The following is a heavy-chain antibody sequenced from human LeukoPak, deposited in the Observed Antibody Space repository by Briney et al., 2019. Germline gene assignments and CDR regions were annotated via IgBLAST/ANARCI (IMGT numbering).Heavy chain of an antibody. D-gene: IGHD2-15*01. Sequence: SETLSLTCTVSGGSISSHYWSWIRQPPGKGLEWIGYIYYSGTTNYNPSLKSRVTISVDTSKNQFSLKLSSVTAADTAVYYCARSEGVVAASRRKTNWFDPWGQGTLVTVSS. CDR2: IYYSGTT. J-gene: IGHJ5*02. CDR1: GGSISSHY. CDR3: ARSEGVVAASRRKTNWFDP. V-gene: IGHV4-59*11.